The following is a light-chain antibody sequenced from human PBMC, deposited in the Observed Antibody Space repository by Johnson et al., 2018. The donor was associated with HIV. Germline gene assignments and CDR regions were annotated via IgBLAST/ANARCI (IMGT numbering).Light chain of an antibody. V-gene: IGLV1-51*01. Sequence: QSVLTQPPSVSAAPGQKVTISCSGSTSNFENYYVSWYQHLPGTAPKLLIYDNNKRPSGIPDRISGSKSGTSATLGITGLQTGDEADYYCGTWDTRLSAGHVFGTGTNVTVL. J-gene: IGLJ1*01. CDR1: TSNFENYY. CDR2: DNN. CDR3: GTWDTRLSAGHV.